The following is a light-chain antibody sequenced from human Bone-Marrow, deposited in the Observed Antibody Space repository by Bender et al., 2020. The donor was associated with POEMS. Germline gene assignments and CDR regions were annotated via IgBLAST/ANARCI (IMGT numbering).Light chain of an antibody. CDR1: SSDVGGYNY. CDR3: SSHTSSNTVI. Sequence: QSALTQPASVSGSPGQSITISCTGTSSDVGGYNYVSWYQQHPGKAPKLMICDVRSRPSGVSNRFSGSKSGNTASLTISGLRAEDEADYYCSSHTSSNTVIFGGGTRLTVL. CDR2: DVR. V-gene: IGLV2-14*03. J-gene: IGLJ2*01.